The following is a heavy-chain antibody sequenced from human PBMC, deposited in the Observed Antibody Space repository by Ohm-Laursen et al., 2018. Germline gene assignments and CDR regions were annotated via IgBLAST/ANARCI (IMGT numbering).Heavy chain of an antibody. CDR3: ARGLYHFDSSGYHGY. V-gene: IGHV3-21*01. D-gene: IGHD3-22*01. CDR2: ISSSSSYI. Sequence: SLRLSCAASGFTFSSYSMNWVRQAPGKGLEWVSSISSSSSYIYYADSVKGRFTISRDNAKNSLYLQMNSLRAEDTAVYYCARGLYHFDSSGYHGYWGQGTLVTVSS. CDR1: GFTFSSYS. J-gene: IGHJ4*02.